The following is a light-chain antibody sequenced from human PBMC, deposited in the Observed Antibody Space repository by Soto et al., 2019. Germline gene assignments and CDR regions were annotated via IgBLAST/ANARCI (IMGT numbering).Light chain of an antibody. CDR2: GAS. Sequence: EIVMTQSPATLSVSPAGRVTLSCRASQSVNNDLAWYQQRPGQAPRLLIYGASMMATGIPARFSGSGSGTEFTLTIRSLQSDDFAVYYFQQYNKWPPLSFGRGTGVDIK. V-gene: IGKV3-15*01. CDR1: QSVNND. J-gene: IGKJ4*01. CDR3: QQYNKWPPLS.